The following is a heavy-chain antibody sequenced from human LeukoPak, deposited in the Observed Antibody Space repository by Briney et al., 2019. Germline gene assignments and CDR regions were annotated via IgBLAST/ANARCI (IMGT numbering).Heavy chain of an antibody. CDR1: GFTFSAYG. J-gene: IGHJ4*02. V-gene: IGHV3-7*01. D-gene: IGHD3-10*01. Sequence: GGSLRLSCAASGFTFSAYGMSWVRQAPGKGLEWVANIKQDGSEKYYVDSVKGRFTISRDNAKNSLYLQMNSLRAEDTAVYYCARSAGSGARGYFDYWGQGTLVTVSS. CDR3: ARSAGSGARGYFDY. CDR2: IKQDGSEK.